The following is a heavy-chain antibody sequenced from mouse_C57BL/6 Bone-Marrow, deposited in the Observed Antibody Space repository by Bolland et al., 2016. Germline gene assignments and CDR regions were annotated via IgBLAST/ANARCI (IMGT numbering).Heavy chain of an antibody. J-gene: IGHJ3*01. CDR3: TSLLLRRSFDY. D-gene: IGHD1-1*02. V-gene: IGHV14-4*01. CDR2: IDPENGDT. Sequence: IDPENGDTEYASKFQGKATITDDTSSNTAYLQLSSLTSEDSAVYYCTSLLLRRSFDYWGQGTLV.